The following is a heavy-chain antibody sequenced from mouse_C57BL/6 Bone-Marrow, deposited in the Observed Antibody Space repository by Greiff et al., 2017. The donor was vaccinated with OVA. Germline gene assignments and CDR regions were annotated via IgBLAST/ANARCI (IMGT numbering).Heavy chain of an antibody. CDR1: GYSITSGYN. D-gene: IGHD1-1*01. V-gene: IGHV3-1*01. J-gene: IGHJ4*01. CDR3: ARAYYGSSFYYYAMDY. Sequence: EVQRVESGPGMVKPSQSLSLTCTVTGYSITSGYNWHWIRHFPGNKLEWMGYISYSGSTNYNPSLKSRISITHDTSKNHFFLKLNSVTTEDTATYYCARAYYGSSFYYYAMDYWGQGTSVTVSS. CDR2: ISYSGST.